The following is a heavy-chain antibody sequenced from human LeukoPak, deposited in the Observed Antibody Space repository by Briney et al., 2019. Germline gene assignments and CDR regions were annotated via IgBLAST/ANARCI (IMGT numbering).Heavy chain of an antibody. J-gene: IGHJ4*02. Sequence: ASVRVSCKASGYTFTSYYMHWVRQAPGQGLEWMGIINPSGGSTSYAQKFQGRVTMTRDTSTSTVYMELSSLRSEDTAVYYCARVDTAMVYGYWGQGTLVTVSS. CDR1: GYTFTSYY. D-gene: IGHD5-18*01. CDR3: ARVDTAMVYGY. CDR2: INPSGGST. V-gene: IGHV1-46*01.